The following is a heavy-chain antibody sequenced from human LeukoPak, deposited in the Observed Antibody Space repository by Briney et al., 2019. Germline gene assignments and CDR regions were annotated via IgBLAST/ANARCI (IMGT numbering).Heavy chain of an antibody. CDR1: GYSVSSSYY. Sequence: SETLSLTCTVSGYSVSSSYYWSWIRQPPGKGLEWIGYIYYSGSTNYNPSLKSRVTISVDTSKNQFSLKLSSVTAADTAVYYCARFTTYYYDSSGYSDAFDIWGQGTMVTVSS. CDR2: IYYSGST. D-gene: IGHD3-22*01. J-gene: IGHJ3*02. V-gene: IGHV4-61*01. CDR3: ARFTTYYYDSSGYSDAFDI.